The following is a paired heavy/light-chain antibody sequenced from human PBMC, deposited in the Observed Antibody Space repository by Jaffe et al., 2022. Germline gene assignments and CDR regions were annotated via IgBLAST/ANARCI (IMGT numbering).Light chain of an antibody. V-gene: IGKV1-39*01. CDR3: QQSYSTFWT. J-gene: IGKJ1*01. CDR1: QSISSY. CDR2: AAS. Sequence: DIQMTQSPSSLSASVGDRVTITCRASQSISSYLNWYQQKPGKAPKLLIYAASSLQSGVPSRFSGSGSGTDFTLTISSLQPEDFATYYCQQSYSTFWTFGQGTKVEIK.
Heavy chain of an antibody. D-gene: IGHD3-9*01. CDR3: ARAYYDILTGYYMSAFDI. J-gene: IGHJ3*02. CDR2: IYHSGST. V-gene: IGHV4-38-2*01. Sequence: QVQLQESGPGLVKPSETLSLTCAVSGYSISSGYYWGWIRQPPGKGLEWIGSIYHSGSTYYNPSLKSRVTISVDTSKNQFSLKLSSVTAADTAVYYCARAYYDILTGYYMSAFDIWGQGTMVTVSS. CDR1: GYSISSGYY.